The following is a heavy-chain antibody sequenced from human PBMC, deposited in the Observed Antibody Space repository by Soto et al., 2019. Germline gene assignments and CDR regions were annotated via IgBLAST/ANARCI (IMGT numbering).Heavy chain of an antibody. CDR3: ARDLPSHDYGDSQTYYFDY. Sequence: GGSLRLSCAASGFPFSYGIHWLRQAPGKGLEWVSVISGSGGSTYYADSVKGRFTISRDNAKNSLYLQMNSLRAEDTAAYYCARDLPSHDYGDSQTYYFDYWGQGTLVTVSS. CDR1: GFPFSYG. V-gene: IGHV3-21*01. CDR2: ISGSGGST. D-gene: IGHD4-17*01. J-gene: IGHJ4*02.